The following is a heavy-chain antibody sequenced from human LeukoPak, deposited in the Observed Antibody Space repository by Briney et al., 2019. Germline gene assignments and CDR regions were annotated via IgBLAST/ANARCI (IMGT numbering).Heavy chain of an antibody. J-gene: IGHJ3*02. CDR3: ARQSYHSSSHDYAGLFDI. D-gene: IGHD3-22*01. Sequence: SETLSLTCTVSGGSISSGSYFWGWIRQPPGMVLQWIGSFYYSGSTYYSPSLKSRLTISVDTSKNQFSLKLSSVTAADTAVYYCARQSYHSSSHDYAGLFDIWGQGTMVTVSS. V-gene: IGHV4-39*01. CDR2: FYYSGST. CDR1: GGSISSGSYF.